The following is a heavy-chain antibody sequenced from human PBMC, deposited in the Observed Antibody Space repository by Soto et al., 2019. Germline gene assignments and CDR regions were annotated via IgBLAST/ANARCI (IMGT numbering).Heavy chain of an antibody. CDR3: ASNPANYDFWSGPLDY. CDR2: IYYSGST. D-gene: IGHD3-3*01. CDR1: GGSISSSSYY. V-gene: IGHV4-39*01. J-gene: IGHJ4*02. Sequence: QLQLQESGPGLVKPSETLSLTCTVSGGSISSSSYYWGWIRQPPGKGLEWIGSIYYSGSTYYNPSLKSRVTISVDTSKTQFSLKLSSVTAAATAVYYCASNPANYDFWSGPLDYWGQGTLVTVSS.